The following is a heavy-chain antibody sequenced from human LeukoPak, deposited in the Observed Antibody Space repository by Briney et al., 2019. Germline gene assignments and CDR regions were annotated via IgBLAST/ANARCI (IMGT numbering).Heavy chain of an antibody. D-gene: IGHD6-19*01. CDR2: IIPIFGTA. Sequence: SVKVSCKASGGTFSSYAISWVRQAPGQGLEWMGRIIPIFGTANYAQKFQGRVTITTDESTSTAYMELSSLRAEDTAVYYCARGLGYSSGWLTHFDYWGQGTLATVSS. CDR3: ARGLGYSSGWLTHFDY. CDR1: GGTFSSYA. V-gene: IGHV1-69*05. J-gene: IGHJ4*02.